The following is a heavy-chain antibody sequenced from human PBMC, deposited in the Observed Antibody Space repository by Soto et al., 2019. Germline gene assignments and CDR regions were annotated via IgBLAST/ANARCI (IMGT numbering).Heavy chain of an antibody. V-gene: IGHV4-31*03. Sequence: KPSETLSLTCTVSAGAISSGGYYWSWTRQHPGKGLEWIGYIYYSGSTYYNPSLKSRVSISVETSKNHFSLKLSSVTAADTSVYYCARAGEDQLPRGYSGYDYWFDLWGQGTMVTVSS. J-gene: IGHJ5*02. CDR1: AGAISSGGYY. CDR3: ARAGEDQLPRGYSGYDYWFDL. D-gene: IGHD5-12*01. CDR2: IYYSGST.